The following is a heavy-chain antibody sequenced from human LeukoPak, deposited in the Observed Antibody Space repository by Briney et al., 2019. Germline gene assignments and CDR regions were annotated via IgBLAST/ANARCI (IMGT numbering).Heavy chain of an antibody. CDR1: GGSISSSSYY. J-gene: IGHJ6*02. CDR3: ARTKSSGPYYYGMDV. D-gene: IGHD3-22*01. CDR2: IYYSGST. Sequence: SETLSLTCTVSGGSISSSSYYWGWIRQPPGKGLEWIGSIYYSGSTYYNPSLKSRVTISVDTSKNQFSLKLSSVTAADTAVYYCARTKSSGPYYYGMDVWGQGTTVTVSS. V-gene: IGHV4-39*07.